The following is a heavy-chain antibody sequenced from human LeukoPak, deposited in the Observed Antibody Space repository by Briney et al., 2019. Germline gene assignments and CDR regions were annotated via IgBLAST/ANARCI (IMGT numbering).Heavy chain of an antibody. CDR3: ATLFEGGLAARVSDY. Sequence: ASVKVSCKASGYTFTGYYMHWVRQAPGQGLEWMGIINPSGGSTSYAQKFQGRVTMTEDTSTDTAYMELSSLRSEDTAVYYCATLFEGGLAARVSDYWGQGTLVTVSS. CDR1: GYTFTGYY. V-gene: IGHV1-46*01. CDR2: INPSGGST. J-gene: IGHJ4*02. D-gene: IGHD6-6*01.